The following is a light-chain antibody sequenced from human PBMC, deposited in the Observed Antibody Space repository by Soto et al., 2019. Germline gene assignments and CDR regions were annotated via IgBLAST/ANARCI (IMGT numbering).Light chain of an antibody. CDR2: GAS. CDR1: QSVSRSY. CDR3: QQYGNSPRT. J-gene: IGKJ1*01. Sequence: EIVLTQSPGTLSLSPGERATLSCRARQSVSRSYLAWYQQKPGQAPRLLIYGASSRATGIPDRFSGSGSGTDFTLSISRLEPEDFAVYYCQQYGNSPRTFGQGTKVDIK. V-gene: IGKV3-20*01.